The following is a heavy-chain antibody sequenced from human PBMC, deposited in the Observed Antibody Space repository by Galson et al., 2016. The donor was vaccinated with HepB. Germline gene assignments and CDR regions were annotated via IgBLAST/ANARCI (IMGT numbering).Heavy chain of an antibody. D-gene: IGHD4-17*01. CDR1: GFTFSGYG. J-gene: IGHJ4*02. Sequence: LRLSCAASGFTFSGYGMHWVRQAPGKGLEWVAVISYDGSNTYYADSVKGRFTISRDDSKNTLYLHMNSLRADDTAVFYCAKDSGDYAVTADYWGQGTLVTVSS. CDR3: AKDSGDYAVTADY. V-gene: IGHV3-30*18. CDR2: ISYDGSNT.